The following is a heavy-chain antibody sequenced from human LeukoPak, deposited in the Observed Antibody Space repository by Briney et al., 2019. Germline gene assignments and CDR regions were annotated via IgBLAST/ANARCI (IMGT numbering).Heavy chain of an antibody. J-gene: IGHJ5*02. CDR1: GFTFSSYS. CDR3: ARDRSGYSWFDP. CDR2: ISSSSSYI. D-gene: IGHD3-3*01. Sequence: PGGSLRLSCAASGFTFSSYSMNWVRQAPGKGLEWVSSISSSSSYIYYADSVKGRFTTSRDNAKNSLYLQMNSLRAEDTAVYYCARDRSGYSWFDPWGQGTLVTVSS. V-gene: IGHV3-21*01.